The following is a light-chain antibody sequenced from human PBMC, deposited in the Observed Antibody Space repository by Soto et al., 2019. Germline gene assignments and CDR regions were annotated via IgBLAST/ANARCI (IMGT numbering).Light chain of an antibody. J-gene: IGLJ1*01. Sequence: SVLTQPPSASGTPGQRVTISCSGSSSNIGRSYVYCYQQLPGTAPQLLIYSNNQRPSGVPDRFFGSKSGTSSALAIRGVRSEDEADYYCAAWYDSLSGFYVFGTGTKVTVL. CDR3: AAWYDSLSGFYV. CDR1: SSNIGRSY. V-gene: IGLV1-47*02. CDR2: SNN.